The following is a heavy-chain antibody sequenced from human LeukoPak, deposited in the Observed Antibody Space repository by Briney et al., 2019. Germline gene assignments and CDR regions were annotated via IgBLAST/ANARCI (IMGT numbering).Heavy chain of an antibody. D-gene: IGHD5-12*01. J-gene: IGHJ4*02. Sequence: ASVKVSCKASGYTFTSYYMHWVRQAPGQGLEWMGIINPSGGSTSYAQKFQGRVTMTRDMSTSTVYMELSSLRSEDTAVYYCARDRDIVATIGTYYFDYWGQGTLVTVSS. CDR1: GYTFTSYY. V-gene: IGHV1-46*01. CDR3: ARDRDIVATIGTYYFDY. CDR2: INPSGGST.